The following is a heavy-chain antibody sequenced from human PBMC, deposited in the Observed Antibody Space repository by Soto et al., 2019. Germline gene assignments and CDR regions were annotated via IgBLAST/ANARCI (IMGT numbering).Heavy chain of an antibody. J-gene: IGHJ6*02. D-gene: IGHD5-12*01. CDR1: GGTFSSYA. Sequence: SVKVSCKASGGTFSSYAISWVRQAPGQGLEWMGGIIPIFGTANYAQKFQGRVTITADESTSTAYMELSSLRSEDTAVYYCARGKKGGGGGWRATISYYYYGMDVWGQGTTVTVS. CDR3: ARGKKGGGGGWRATISYYYYGMDV. CDR2: IIPIFGTA. V-gene: IGHV1-69*13.